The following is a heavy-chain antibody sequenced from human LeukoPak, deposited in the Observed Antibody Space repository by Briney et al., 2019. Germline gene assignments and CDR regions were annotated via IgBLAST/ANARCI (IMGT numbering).Heavy chain of an antibody. J-gene: IGHJ4*02. CDR2: ISSST. CDR3: AKLIAPAGGTVDY. V-gene: IGHV3-23*01. D-gene: IGHD6-13*01. CDR1: GFTFSSFA. Sequence: GGSLRLSCAASGFTFSSFAMSWVRQAPGKGLEWVSTISSSTHYADSVKGRFTIPRDSSKKTLYLQMNSLRADDTAIYYCAKLIAPAGGTVDYWGQGVLVTVSS.